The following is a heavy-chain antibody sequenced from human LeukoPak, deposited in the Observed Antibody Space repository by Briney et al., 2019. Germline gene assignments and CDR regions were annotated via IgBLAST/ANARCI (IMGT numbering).Heavy chain of an antibody. CDR3: ARGSIVVAGIYY. J-gene: IGHJ4*02. V-gene: IGHV4-34*01. CDR2: INHSGST. D-gene: IGHD2-2*01. CDR1: GGSFSGYY. Sequence: SETLSLTCAVYGGSFSGYYWSWIRQPPGKGLEWIGEINHSGSTNYNPSLKSRVTISVDTSKIQFSLKLSSVTAADTAVYYCARGSIVVAGIYYWGQGTLVTVSS.